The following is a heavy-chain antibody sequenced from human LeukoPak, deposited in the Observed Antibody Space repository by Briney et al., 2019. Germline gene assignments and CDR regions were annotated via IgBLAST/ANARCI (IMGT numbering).Heavy chain of an antibody. CDR1: GFTFSSYG. CDR2: IRYDGSNK. V-gene: IGHV3-30*02. J-gene: IGHJ4*02. CDR3: AKTSGVVVTFFDY. Sequence: GGSLRLSCAASGFTFSSYGMHWVRQAPGKGLEWVAFIRYDGSNKYYADSVKGRFTISRDNSKNTLYLQMNSLRAEDTAVYYCAKTSGVVVTFFDYWGQGTLVTVSS. D-gene: IGHD2-21*02.